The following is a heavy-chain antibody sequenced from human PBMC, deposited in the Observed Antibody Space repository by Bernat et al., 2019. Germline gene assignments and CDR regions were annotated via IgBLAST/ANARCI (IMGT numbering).Heavy chain of an antibody. Sequence: VQLVESGGGVVQPGRSLRVSCAASGFTFSSYSMNWVRQAPGKGLEWVSSISSSSSYIYYADSVKGRFTISRDNAKNSLYLQMNSLRAEDTAVYYCARGYDSSGYLKNFDYWGQGTLVTVSS. V-gene: IGHV3-21*01. J-gene: IGHJ4*02. CDR2: ISSSSSYI. D-gene: IGHD3-22*01. CDR1: GFTFSSYS. CDR3: ARGYDSSGYLKNFDY.